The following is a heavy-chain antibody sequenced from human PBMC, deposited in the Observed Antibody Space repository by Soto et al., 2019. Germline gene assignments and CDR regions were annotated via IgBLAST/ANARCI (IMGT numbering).Heavy chain of an antibody. CDR3: DYYDSSGYYYV. J-gene: IGHJ1*01. D-gene: IGHD3-22*01. CDR1: GFSLSNSGVG. Sequence: QITLKESGPTLVKPTQTLTLTCTFSGFSLSNSGVGVGWIRQPPGKALEWLALIYWDDDKSYSPSLKSRLTNTKKLSKNQVVLISIDMDPVDKATYYCDYYDSSGYYYVRGQGTLVTVSS. V-gene: IGHV2-5*02. CDR2: IYWDDDK.